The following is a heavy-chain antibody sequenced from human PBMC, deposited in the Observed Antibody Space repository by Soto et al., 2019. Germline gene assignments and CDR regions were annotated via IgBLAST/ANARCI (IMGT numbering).Heavy chain of an antibody. V-gene: IGHV3-33*01. CDR3: ARDSWDGVPYSSAAFDI. J-gene: IGHJ3*02. CDR1: GFTFSSYG. Sequence: QVQLVESGGGVVQPGRSLRLSCAASGFTFSSYGMHWVRQAPGKGLEWVAVIWYDGSNKYYADSVKGRFTISRDNSKNTLYLQMNSLRAEDTAVYSCARDSWDGVPYSSAAFDIWGQGTMVTVSS. CDR2: IWYDGSNK. D-gene: IGHD6-25*01.